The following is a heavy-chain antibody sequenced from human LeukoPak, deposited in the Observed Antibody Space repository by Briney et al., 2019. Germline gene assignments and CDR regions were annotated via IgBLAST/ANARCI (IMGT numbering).Heavy chain of an antibody. CDR2: TKPNSGNT. CDR3: AKASYSGSSRPVYPFDY. V-gene: IGHV1-8*01. CDR1: GYTFTSYD. Sequence: ASVKVSCKASGYTFTSYDINWVRQATGQGLEWMGWTKPNSGNTGYAQKFQGRVTMTRNTSISTAYMELSSLRAEDTAVYYCAKASYSGSSRPVYPFDYWGQGTLVTVSS. D-gene: IGHD1-26*01. J-gene: IGHJ4*02.